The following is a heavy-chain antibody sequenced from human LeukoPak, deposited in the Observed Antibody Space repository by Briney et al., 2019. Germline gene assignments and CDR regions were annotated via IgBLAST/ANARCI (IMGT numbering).Heavy chain of an antibody. V-gene: IGHV3-23*01. CDR3: AKDSRSGWSVNAFDI. CDR2: ISGSGGST. D-gene: IGHD6-19*01. J-gene: IGHJ3*02. CDR1: GFTFSSYA. Sequence: GGSLRLSCAASGFTFSSYAMSWVRQAPGKGLEWVSAISGSGGSTYYADSVKGRFTISRDNSKNTPYLQMNSLRAEDTAVYYCAKDSRSGWSVNAFDIWGQGTMVTVSS.